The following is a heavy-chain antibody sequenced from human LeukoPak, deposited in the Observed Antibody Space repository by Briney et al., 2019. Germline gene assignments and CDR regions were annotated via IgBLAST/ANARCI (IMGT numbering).Heavy chain of an antibody. CDR2: INHSGST. V-gene: IGHV4-34*01. D-gene: IGHD5-12*01. J-gene: IGHJ4*02. Sequence: SETLSLTCAVYGGSFSGYYWSWIRQPPGKGLEWIGEINHSGSTNYNPSLKSRVTISVDTPKNQFSLKLSSVTAADTAVYYCARGGGYDSGFDYWGQGTLVTVSS. CDR1: GGSFSGYY. CDR3: ARGGGYDSGFDY.